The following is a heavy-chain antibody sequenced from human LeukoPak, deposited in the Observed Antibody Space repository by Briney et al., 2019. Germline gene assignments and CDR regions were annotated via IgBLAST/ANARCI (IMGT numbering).Heavy chain of an antibody. CDR2: ISSGSSYI. J-gene: IGHJ4*02. D-gene: IGHD6-19*01. V-gene: IGHV3-21*01. CDR3: ARSAIAVAGGGDY. Sequence: PGGSLRLSWAASGFTFSSYWMSWVRQAPGKGLEWVSSISSGSSYIYYADSVKGRFTISRDNAKNSLYLQMNSLRAEDTAVYYCARSAIAVAGGGDYWGQGTLVTVSS. CDR1: GFTFSSYW.